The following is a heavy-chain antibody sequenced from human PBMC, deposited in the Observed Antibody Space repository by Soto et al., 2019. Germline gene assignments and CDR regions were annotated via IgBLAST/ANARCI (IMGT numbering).Heavy chain of an antibody. CDR1: GFTFISYT. CDR2: ISGSGGVS. Sequence: EVQLLESGGGLVQPGGSLRLSCAASGFTFISYTMSWVRQAPGKGLEWVSAISGSGGVSYYADSVKGRFTISRDNSKNTLSLQMYSLGAEDTAVYYCAKDQHRSGWYSGQFDPWGQGTLVTVSS. J-gene: IGHJ5*02. CDR3: AKDQHRSGWYSGQFDP. V-gene: IGHV3-23*01. D-gene: IGHD6-19*01.